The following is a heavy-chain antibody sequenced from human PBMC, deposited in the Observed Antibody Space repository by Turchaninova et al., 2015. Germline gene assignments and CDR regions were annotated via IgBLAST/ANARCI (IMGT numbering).Heavy chain of an antibody. CDR3: AANPSYYYYGMDV. V-gene: IGHV1-69*01. CDR2: IIPIFGTA. Sequence: QVQLVQSGAGGKKPGSSVRVSCKASGGTFSSYAISWGRQAPEQGRGWMGGIIPIFGTANYAQKFQGRVTITADESTSTAYMELSSLRSEDTAVYYCAANPSYYYYGMDVWGQGTTVTVSS. J-gene: IGHJ6*02. CDR1: GGTFSSYA.